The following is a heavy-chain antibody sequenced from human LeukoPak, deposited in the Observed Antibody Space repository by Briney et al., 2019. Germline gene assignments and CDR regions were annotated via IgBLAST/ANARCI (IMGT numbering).Heavy chain of an antibody. Sequence: PGGSLRPSCAASGFTFSSYGMSWVRQAPGKGLEWVSAISGSGGSTYYADSVKGRFTISRDNSKNTLYLQMNSLRAEDTAVYYCAKDLSLSRRYSSSWHTFDYWGQGTLVTVSS. CDR1: GFTFSSYG. D-gene: IGHD6-13*01. J-gene: IGHJ4*02. CDR2: ISGSGGST. V-gene: IGHV3-23*01. CDR3: AKDLSLSRRYSSSWHTFDY.